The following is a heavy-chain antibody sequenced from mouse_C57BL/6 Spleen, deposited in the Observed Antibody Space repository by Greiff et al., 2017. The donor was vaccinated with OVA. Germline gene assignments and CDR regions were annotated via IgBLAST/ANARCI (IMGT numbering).Heavy chain of an antibody. CDR2: IDPETGGT. J-gene: IGHJ2*01. D-gene: IGHD4-1*01. V-gene: IGHV1-15*01. CDR3: TRWKLLTGTRYFDY. CDR1: GYTFTDYE. Sequence: VQRVESGAELVRPGASVTLSCKASGYTFTDYEMHWVKQTPVHGLEWIGAIDPETGGTAYNQKFKGKAILTADKSSSTAYMELRSLTSEDSAVYYCTRWKLLTGTRYFDYWGQGTTLTVSS.